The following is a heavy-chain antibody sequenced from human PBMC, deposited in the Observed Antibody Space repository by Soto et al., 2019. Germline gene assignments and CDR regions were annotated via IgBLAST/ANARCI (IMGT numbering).Heavy chain of an antibody. CDR3: AKAKNDYNWDNRPPFDY. Sequence: GGSLRLSCEASGFALRNYAMTWIRQAPGKGLEWVSLISANDVGTYYAESVKTRFTISTDQSRNTVYLQMDSLRADDTAIYYCAKAKNDYNWDNRPPFDYWGQGTLVTVSS. J-gene: IGHJ4*02. CDR2: ISANDVGT. D-gene: IGHD1-20*01. CDR1: GFALRNYA. V-gene: IGHV3-23*01.